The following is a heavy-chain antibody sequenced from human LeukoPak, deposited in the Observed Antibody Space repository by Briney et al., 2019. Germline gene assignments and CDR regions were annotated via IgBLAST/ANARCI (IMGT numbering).Heavy chain of an antibody. V-gene: IGHV4-59*01. J-gene: IGHJ4*02. CDR2: IYYSGST. CDR1: GGSISSYY. D-gene: IGHD3-9*01. CDR3: ARDVRTINVLTGYYRPYYFDY. Sequence: SETLSLTCTVSGGSISSYYWSWIRQPPGKGLEWIGYIYYSGSTNYNPSLKSRVTISLDTSKNQFSLKLTSVSAADTAVYYCARDVRTINVLTGYYRPYYFDYWGQGTLVTVSS.